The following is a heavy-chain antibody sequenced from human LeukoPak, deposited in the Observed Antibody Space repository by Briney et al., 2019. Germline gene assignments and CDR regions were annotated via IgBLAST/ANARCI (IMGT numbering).Heavy chain of an antibody. CDR3: ARADQQQLGGMYYYYGMDV. D-gene: IGHD6-13*01. J-gene: IGHJ6*02. Sequence: GGSLRLSCAASGFTVSSNYMSWVRQAPGKGLEWVSVIYSGGSTYYADSVKGRFTISRDNSKNTLYLQMNSLRAEDTAVYYCARADQQQLGGMYYYYGMDVWGQGTTVTVSS. CDR2: IYSGGST. V-gene: IGHV3-53*01. CDR1: GFTVSSNY.